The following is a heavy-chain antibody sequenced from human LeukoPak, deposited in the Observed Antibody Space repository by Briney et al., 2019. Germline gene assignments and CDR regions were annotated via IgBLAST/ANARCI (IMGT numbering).Heavy chain of an antibody. D-gene: IGHD2-2*01. CDR3: ARDIVVVPAAIPGYAFDI. J-gene: IGHJ3*02. CDR2: IWYDGSNK. Sequence: GGSLRLSCAASGFTFSSYGMHWVRQAPGKGLEWVAVIWYDGSNKYYADSVKGQFTISRGNSKNTLYLQMNSLRAEDTAVYYCARDIVVVPAAIPGYAFDIWGQGTMVTVSS. CDR1: GFTFSSYG. V-gene: IGHV3-33*01.